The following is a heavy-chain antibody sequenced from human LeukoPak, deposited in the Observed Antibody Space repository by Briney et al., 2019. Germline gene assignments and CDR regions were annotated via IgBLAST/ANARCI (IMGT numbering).Heavy chain of an antibody. CDR1: GGSITSGAYA. Sequence: PSETLSLTCAVSGGSITSGAYAWSWIRQPPGKGLEWIGYIYRGGSTSYKLSLKSRLSITIDKSKNQFSLNLRSVTAADTAFYYCARGGGFYGSGTTHFDYWGQGTLATVSS. J-gene: IGHJ4*02. CDR3: ARGGGFYGSGTTHFDY. CDR2: IYRGGST. D-gene: IGHD3-10*01. V-gene: IGHV4-30-2*01.